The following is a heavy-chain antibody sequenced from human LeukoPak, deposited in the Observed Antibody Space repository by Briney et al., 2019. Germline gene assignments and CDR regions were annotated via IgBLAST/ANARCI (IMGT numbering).Heavy chain of an antibody. J-gene: IGHJ4*02. CDR3: ANELTAATTYFDY. CDR1: GFTFSSYA. D-gene: IGHD4-17*01. V-gene: IGHV3-23*01. CDR2: ISGSGGRK. Sequence: GGSLRLSCAASGFTFSSYAMSWVRQAPGKGLEWVSAISGSGGRKYYADSVKGRFTISRDNSKNTLSLQTNSLRAEDTAIYYCANELTAATTYFDYWGQGTLVTVSS.